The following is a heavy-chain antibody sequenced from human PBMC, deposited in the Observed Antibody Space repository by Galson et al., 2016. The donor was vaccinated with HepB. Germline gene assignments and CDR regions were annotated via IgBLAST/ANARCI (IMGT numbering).Heavy chain of an antibody. CDR1: GDSISRGDYY. D-gene: IGHD1-14*01. V-gene: IGHV4-61*08. J-gene: IGHJ5*02. CDR2: IYYSGSP. CDR3: ARGRGGNRGWFDP. Sequence: SETLSLTCSVSGDSISRGDYYWSWIRQPPGKGLEWIGYIYYSGSPNYNPSLKSRVTISVDTSKNQFSLNLSSVTAADTAVYYCARGRGGNRGWFDPWGQGTLVTVSS.